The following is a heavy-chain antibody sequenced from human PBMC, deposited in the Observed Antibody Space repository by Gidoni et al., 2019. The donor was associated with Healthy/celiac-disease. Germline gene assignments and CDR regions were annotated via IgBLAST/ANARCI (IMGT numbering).Heavy chain of an antibody. CDR3: ARGYGGNPSFGVVITGVDY. D-gene: IGHD3-3*01. V-gene: IGHV4-34*01. CDR1: GGSFSVSY. J-gene: IGHJ4*02. CDR2: INQSGST. Sequence: QFQLQQWGAGLLTPSVTLSLTCAVCGGSFSVSYWRWIRQPPGKGLGWIGEINQSGSTNYKPSLKSRVTIAGDTSKNQFSLKLSYVNAANTAVYYCARGYGGNPSFGVVITGVDYWGQGTLVTVSS.